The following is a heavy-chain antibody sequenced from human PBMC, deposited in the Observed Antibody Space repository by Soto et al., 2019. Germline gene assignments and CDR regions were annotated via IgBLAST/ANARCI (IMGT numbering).Heavy chain of an antibody. CDR3: ASSVRIVAALDY. V-gene: IGHV5-10-1*01. CDR2: IFPSDSYT. J-gene: IGHJ4*02. CDR1: GYSFTSYW. D-gene: IGHD5-12*01. Sequence: GESLKISCKGSGYSFTSYWISWVRQMPGKGLEWMGRIFPSDSYTNYSPSFQGHVTISADKSISTAYLQWSSLKASDTAMYYCASSVRIVAALDYWGQGTLVTVSS.